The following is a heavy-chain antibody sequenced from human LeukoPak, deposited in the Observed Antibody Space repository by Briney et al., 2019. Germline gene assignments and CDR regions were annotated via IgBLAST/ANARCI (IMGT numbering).Heavy chain of an antibody. CDR3: AGQDIVVVATTTRAFDI. D-gene: IGHD2-15*01. V-gene: IGHV5-51*01. CDR2: IYPGDSDT. CDR1: GYSFTSYW. J-gene: IGHJ3*02. Sequence: GEFLKISCTGSGYSFTSYWIAWVRQMPGKGLEWMGIIYPGDSDTRYSPFFQGQVTISADKSISTAYLQWNNLKASDTAMYYRAGQDIVVVATTTRAFDIWGQGTMVTVSS.